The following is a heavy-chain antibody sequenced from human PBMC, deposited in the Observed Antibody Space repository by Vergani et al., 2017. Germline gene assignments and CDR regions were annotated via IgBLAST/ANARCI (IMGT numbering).Heavy chain of an antibody. CDR3: ARIRYYYDSSGYYYGHYDY. J-gene: IGHJ4*02. CDR1: GYTFTSYY. CDR2: INPSGGST. Sequence: QVQLVQSGAEVKKPGASVKVSCKASGYTFTSYYMHWVRQAPGQGLEWMGIINPSGGSTSYAQKFQGRVTMTTDTSTSTAYMELRSLRSDDTAVYYCARIRYYYDSSGYYYGHYDYWGKGTLVTVSS. V-gene: IGHV1-46*01. D-gene: IGHD3-22*01.